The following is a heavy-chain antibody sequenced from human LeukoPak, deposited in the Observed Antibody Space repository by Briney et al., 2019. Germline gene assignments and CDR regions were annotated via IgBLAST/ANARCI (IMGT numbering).Heavy chain of an antibody. D-gene: IGHD6-19*01. CDR3: ARRHRRSSGWYGQIDY. V-gene: IGHV5-51*01. CDR2: IFPADSDT. Sequence: GESLQISCKGSGYSFTSYWIGWVRQMPGKGLEWMGIIFPADSDTRYSPSFQGQVTISADKSISTAYLQWSSLKASDTAMYYCARRHRRSSGWYGQIDYWGQGTLVTVSS. CDR1: GYSFTSYW. J-gene: IGHJ4*02.